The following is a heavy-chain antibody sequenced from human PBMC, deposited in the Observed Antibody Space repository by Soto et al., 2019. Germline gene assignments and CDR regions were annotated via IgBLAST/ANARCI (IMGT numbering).Heavy chain of an antibody. CDR2: SSATGAGT. CDR1: GFTFSSYG. J-gene: IGHJ4*02. CDR3: AKDRRAGGNYGFYSDF. D-gene: IGHD1-7*01. V-gene: IGHV3-23*01. Sequence: EVQLLESGGGLVQPGGSLRLSCAASGFTFSSYGMTWVRQAPGKGLEWVSFSSATGAGTYYADSVKGRFTISRDNSKNTLYLQMTSLRAAETAVYYCAKDRRAGGNYGFYSDFWGQGALVIVSS.